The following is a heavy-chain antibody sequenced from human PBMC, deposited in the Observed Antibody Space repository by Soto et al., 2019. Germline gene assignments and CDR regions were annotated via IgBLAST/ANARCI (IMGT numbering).Heavy chain of an antibody. CDR1: GGSISGHF. J-gene: IGHJ6*02. CDR2: IYDGVTT. Sequence: QVQLQESGPGLVKPSETLSLICTVSGGSISGHFWSWIRQPPGKRLEWIGNIYDGVTTNYNPSLKSRVTLSLDTSKRQFSLKLNSVTAADTAMYYCAINADVWGQGTTVTVSS. CDR3: AINADV. V-gene: IGHV4-59*08.